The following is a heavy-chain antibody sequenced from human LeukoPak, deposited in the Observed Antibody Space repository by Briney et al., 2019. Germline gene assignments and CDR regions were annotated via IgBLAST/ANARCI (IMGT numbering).Heavy chain of an antibody. J-gene: IGHJ3*02. CDR1: GYTFTSYD. Sequence: GASVKVSCKASGYTFTSYDINWVRQATGQGLEWMGWMNPNSGNTGYAQKFQGRVTMTRNTSISTAYMELSSLTSEDTAVYYCASGVRRSTDFDIWGQGTMVTVSS. CDR2: MNPNSGNT. CDR3: ASGVRRSTDFDI. V-gene: IGHV1-8*01.